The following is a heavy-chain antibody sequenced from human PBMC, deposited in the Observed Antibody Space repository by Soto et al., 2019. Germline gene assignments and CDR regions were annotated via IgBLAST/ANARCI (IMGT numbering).Heavy chain of an antibody. CDR2: IYYSGST. CDR1: GGSISSYY. J-gene: IGHJ4*02. Sequence: PSETLSLTCTVSGGSISSYYWSWIRQPPGKGLEWIGYIYYSGSTNYNPSLKSRVTISVDTSKNQFSLKLSSVTAADTAVYYCARLAWAGVDYWAREPWSPSPQ. CDR3: ARLAWAGVDY. D-gene: IGHD3-10*01. V-gene: IGHV4-59*08.